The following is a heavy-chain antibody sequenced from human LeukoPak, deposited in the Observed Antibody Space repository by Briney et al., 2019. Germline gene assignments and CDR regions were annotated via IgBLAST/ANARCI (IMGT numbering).Heavy chain of an antibody. CDR3: RCLPAATDFDY. V-gene: IGHV3-66*02. CDR2: IYSGGST. J-gene: IGHJ4*02. D-gene: IGHD2-2*01. Sequence: GGSLRLSCAVSGFTVTNDYMNWVRQAPGKGLEWVSIIYSGGSTYYADSVKGRFTISRDNSKNTLYLQMNSLRAEDTAVYYCRCLPAATDFDYWGQGTLVTVSS. CDR1: GFTVTNDY.